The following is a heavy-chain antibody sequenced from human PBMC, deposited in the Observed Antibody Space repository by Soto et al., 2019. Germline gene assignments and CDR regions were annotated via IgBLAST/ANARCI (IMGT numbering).Heavy chain of an antibody. D-gene: IGHD2-15*01. Sequence: QVQLVESGGGVVQPGGSLRLSCTTSGFTFNTYGMHWVRQAPGKGLEWVAIIWYDGSNKYYADSVKGRFTISRDNSRNTLYLQMNSLRAEDKALYYCARADCTGAYCYSWPFNYGVDVWGQGTTVTVSS. J-gene: IGHJ6*02. CDR1: GFTFNTYG. V-gene: IGHV3-33*08. CDR2: IWYDGSNK. CDR3: ARADCTGAYCYSWPFNYGVDV.